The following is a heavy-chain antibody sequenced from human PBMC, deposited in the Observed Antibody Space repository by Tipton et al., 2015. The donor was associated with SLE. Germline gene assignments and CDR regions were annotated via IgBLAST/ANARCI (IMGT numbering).Heavy chain of an antibody. V-gene: IGHV5-10-1*01. Sequence: QLVQSGAEVKKPGESLKISCKGSGYSFTSYWIGWVRQMPGKGLEWMGRIDPSHSYTNYSPSFQGHVTISADKSISTAYLQWSSLNASDTAMHYCARHVGCSGGSCDYDAFDIWGQGTMVTVSS. J-gene: IGHJ3*02. CDR3: ARHVGCSGGSCDYDAFDI. CDR2: IDPSHSYT. D-gene: IGHD2-15*01. CDR1: GYSFTSYW.